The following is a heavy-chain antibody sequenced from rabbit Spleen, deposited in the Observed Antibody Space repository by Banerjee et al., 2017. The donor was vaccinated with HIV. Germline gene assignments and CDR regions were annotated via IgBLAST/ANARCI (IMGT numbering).Heavy chain of an antibody. CDR1: GFSFSNKAV. V-gene: IGHV1S40*01. Sequence: QSLEESGGGLVKPEGSLTLTCTASGFSFSNKAVMCWVRQAPGKGLEWIGCIYTYYGSTYYASWAKGRFTISKTSSTTVTLQVTSLTAADTATYFCARYSDNTIYSLWGPGTLVTVS. J-gene: IGHJ4*01. CDR2: IYTYYGST. D-gene: IGHD2-1*01. CDR3: ARYSDNTIYSL.